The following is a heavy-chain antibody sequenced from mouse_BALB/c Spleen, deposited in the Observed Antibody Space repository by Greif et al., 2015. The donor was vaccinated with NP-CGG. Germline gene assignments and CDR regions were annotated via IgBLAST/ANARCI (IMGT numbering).Heavy chain of an antibody. CDR1: GYTFTNHH. CDR2: INPYNDYT. CDR3: ARKDTRDWFAY. D-gene: IGHD3-3*01. V-gene: IGHV1S45*01. J-gene: IGHJ3*01. Sequence: EVQRVESGAELVRPGASVKISCKAFGYTFTNHHINWVKQRPEQGLDWIGYINPYNDYTSYNQKFKGKATLTVDRSSSTAYMELSSLTSEDSAVYYCARKDTRDWFAYWGQGTLVTVSA.